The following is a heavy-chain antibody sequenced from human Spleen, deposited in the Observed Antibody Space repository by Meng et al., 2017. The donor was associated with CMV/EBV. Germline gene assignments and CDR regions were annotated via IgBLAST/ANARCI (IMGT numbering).Heavy chain of an antibody. CDR3: ARVDSSGYFGFDI. CDR1: GYTFTSYG. J-gene: IGHJ3*02. V-gene: IGHV1-2*02. Sequence: ASVKVSCKASGYTFTSYGISWVRQAPGQGLEWMGWINPNSGGTKYVQKFQGRVTMTRDTSISTAYMELRRLRSDDTAVYYCARVDSSGYFGFDIWGQGTMVTVSS. D-gene: IGHD3-22*01. CDR2: INPNSGGT.